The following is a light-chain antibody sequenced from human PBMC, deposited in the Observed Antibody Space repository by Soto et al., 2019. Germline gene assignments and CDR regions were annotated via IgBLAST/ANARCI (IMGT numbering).Light chain of an antibody. V-gene: IGLV1-44*01. CDR1: SSNIASNT. J-gene: IGLJ1*01. Sequence: QSVLTQPPSASGTPGQRVTVSCSGSSSNIASNTVNWYQQLPGTAPKLLIYSNDQRPSGVPDRFSASKSGTSASLAISGLQSEDEADYYCQSYDSSHEVFGTGTRSPS. CDR2: SND. CDR3: QSYDSSHEV.